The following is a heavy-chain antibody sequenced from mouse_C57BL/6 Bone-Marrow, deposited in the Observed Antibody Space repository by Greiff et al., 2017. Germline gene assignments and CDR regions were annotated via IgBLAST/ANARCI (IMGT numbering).Heavy chain of an antibody. CDR3: ASSMTGFDY. J-gene: IGHJ2*01. CDR1: GFTFTDYY. Sequence: EVHLVESGGGLVQPGGSLSLSCAASGFTFTDYYMSWVRQPPGKALEWLGFIRNKANGYTTEYSASVKGRFTISRDNSQSILYLQMNALRAEDSATYYCASSMTGFDYWGQGTTLTVSS. V-gene: IGHV7-3*01. CDR2: IRNKANGYTT. D-gene: IGHD3-2*01.